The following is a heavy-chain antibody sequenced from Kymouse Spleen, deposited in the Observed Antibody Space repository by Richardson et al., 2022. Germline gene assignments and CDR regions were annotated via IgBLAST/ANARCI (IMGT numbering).Heavy chain of an antibody. J-gene: IGHJ6*02. D-gene: IGHD3-10*01. CDR3: ARLEYYYGSGSYYNPYYYYYYGMDV. CDR2: IYYSGST. CDR1: GGSISSSSYY. Sequence: QLQLQESGPGLVKPSETLSLTCTVSGGSISSSSYYWGWIRQPPGKGLEWIGSIYYSGSTYYNPSLKSRVTISVDTSKNQFSLKLSSVTAADTAVYYCARLEYYYGSGSYYNPYYYYYYGMDVWGQGTTVTVSS. V-gene: IGHV4-39*01.